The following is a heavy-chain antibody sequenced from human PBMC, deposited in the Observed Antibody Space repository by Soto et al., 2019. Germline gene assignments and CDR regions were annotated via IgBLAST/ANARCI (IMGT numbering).Heavy chain of an antibody. D-gene: IGHD3-10*01. J-gene: IGHJ2*01. CDR2: ISYDGSNK. V-gene: IGHV3-30*18. Sequence: QVQLVESGGGVVQPGRSLRLSCAASGFTFSTYGMHWVRQAPGKGLEWVAVISYDGSNKYYADSVSGRFTISRDNSKNTLYLQMNSLRADVAAVYYCAKDSEFYDTGYFDLWGRGTLVTVSS. CDR1: GFTFSTYG. CDR3: AKDSEFYDTGYFDL.